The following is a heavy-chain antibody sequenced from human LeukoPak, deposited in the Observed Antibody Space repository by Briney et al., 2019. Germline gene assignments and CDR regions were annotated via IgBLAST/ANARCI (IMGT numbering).Heavy chain of an antibody. V-gene: IGHV1-2*02. CDR3: ARDSGSRGKGY. Sequence: GASVKVSCKASGYTFTDYSIHWVRQAPGQGLEWMGWIKAGSGATSYAQKFQGRVTLTRDTSISTGYMDLSRLTSDDTAVYYCARDSGSRGKGYWGQGTLVTVSS. D-gene: IGHD6-19*01. J-gene: IGHJ4*02. CDR1: GYTFTDYS. CDR2: IKAGSGAT.